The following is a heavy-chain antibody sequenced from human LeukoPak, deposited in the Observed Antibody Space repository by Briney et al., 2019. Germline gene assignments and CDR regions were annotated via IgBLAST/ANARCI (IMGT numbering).Heavy chain of an antibody. J-gene: IGHJ6*03. CDR3: GGAYCSSTSCDRSGYYYYMDV. CDR1: GGSISSGSYY. V-gene: IGHV4-61*02. D-gene: IGHD2-2*02. Sequence: SETLSLTCTVSGGSISSGSYYWSWIRQPAGKGLEWIGRIYTSGSTNYNPSLKSRVTISVDTSKNQFSLKLSSVTAADTAVYYCGGAYCSSTSCDRSGYYYYMDVWGKGTTVTVSS. CDR2: IYTSGST.